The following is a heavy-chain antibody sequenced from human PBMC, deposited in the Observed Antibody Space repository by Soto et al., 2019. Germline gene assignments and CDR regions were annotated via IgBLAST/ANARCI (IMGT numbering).Heavy chain of an antibody. V-gene: IGHV3-23*01. D-gene: IGHD3-22*01. CDR3: ARGVRDYYDSSGYYAYFDY. J-gene: IGHJ4*02. Sequence: GGSLRLSCAASGFTFSSYAMSWVRQAPGKGLEWVSAISGSGGSTYYADSVKGRFTISRDNSKNTLYLQMNSLRAEDTAVYYCARGVRDYYDSSGYYAYFDYWGQGTLVTVSS. CDR1: GFTFSSYA. CDR2: ISGSGGST.